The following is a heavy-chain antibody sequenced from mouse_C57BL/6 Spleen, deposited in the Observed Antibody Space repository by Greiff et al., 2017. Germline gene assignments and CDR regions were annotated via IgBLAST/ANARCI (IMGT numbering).Heavy chain of an antibody. CDR2: ISSGSGTI. CDR3: SKTWPPWYVDV. J-gene: IGHJ1*03. Sequence: EVKLMESGGGLVKPGGSLKLSCAASGFTFSDYGMNWVRQAPGKGLEWVAYISSGSGTIYYADTVKGRVTISRDNAKNTLFLQMTSVRSEDTAMYDCSKTWPPWYVDVWGTGTTVTVSS. V-gene: IGHV5-17*01. CDR1: GFTFSDYG.